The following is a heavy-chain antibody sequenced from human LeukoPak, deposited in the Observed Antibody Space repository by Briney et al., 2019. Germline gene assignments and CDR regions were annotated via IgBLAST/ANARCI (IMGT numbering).Heavy chain of an antibody. CDR3: ARLRFDFWSGYTHPYFDY. CDR2: IYYSGTT. V-gene: IGHV4-39*01. Sequence: NPSETLSLTCTVSGGSISSSSYSWGWIRQPPGKGLEWIGSIYYSGTTYYNPSLKSRVTISVDTSKIQFSLKLSSVAATDTAVSFCARLRFDFWSGYTHPYFDYWGQGTLVTVSS. D-gene: IGHD3-3*01. J-gene: IGHJ4*02. CDR1: GGSISSSSYS.